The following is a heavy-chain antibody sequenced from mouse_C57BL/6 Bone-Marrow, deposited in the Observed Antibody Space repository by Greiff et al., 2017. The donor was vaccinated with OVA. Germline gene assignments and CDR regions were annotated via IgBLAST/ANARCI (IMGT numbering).Heavy chain of an antibody. CDR2: ISSGGSYT. V-gene: IGHV5-6*01. CDR1: GFTFSSYG. J-gene: IGHJ4*01. D-gene: IGHD1-1*01. Sequence: EVKLMESGGDLVKPGGSLKLSCAASGFTFSSYGMSWVRQTPDKRLEWVATISSGGSYTYYPDSVKGRFTISRDNAKNTLYLQLSSLKSEDTAMYYWARDYGSTGDYAMDYWGQGTSVTVSS. CDR3: ARDYGSTGDYAMDY.